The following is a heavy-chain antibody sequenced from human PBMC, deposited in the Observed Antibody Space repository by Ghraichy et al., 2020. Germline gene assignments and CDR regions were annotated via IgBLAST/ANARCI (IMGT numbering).Heavy chain of an antibody. CDR2: IKRDGSDI. D-gene: IGHD3-3*01. CDR3: VRDWTYTNSGLFYDVYDF. Sequence: GGSLRLSCAASGFSLSSYWMAWVRQAPGKGLEWVGNIKRDGSDIHYLDSVKDRFTISRDNAKNSLYLQMSSLRGEDTAVYYCVRDWTYTNSGLFYDVYDFWGQGTMVTVSS. CDR1: GFSLSSYW. J-gene: IGHJ3*01. V-gene: IGHV3-7*03.